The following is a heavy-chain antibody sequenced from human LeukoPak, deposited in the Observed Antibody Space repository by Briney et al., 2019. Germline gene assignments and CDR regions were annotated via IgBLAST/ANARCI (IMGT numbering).Heavy chain of an antibody. CDR2: IKQDGSEK. Sequence: GGSLRLSCAASGFTFSSYWMSWVRQAPGKGLEWVANIKQDGSEKYYVDSVKGRFTISRDNAKNSLYLQMNSLRAEDTAVYYCARDSHGDYVLGAFDIWGQGTMVTVSS. CDR1: GFTFSSYW. CDR3: ARDSHGDYVLGAFDI. D-gene: IGHD4-17*01. J-gene: IGHJ3*02. V-gene: IGHV3-7*01.